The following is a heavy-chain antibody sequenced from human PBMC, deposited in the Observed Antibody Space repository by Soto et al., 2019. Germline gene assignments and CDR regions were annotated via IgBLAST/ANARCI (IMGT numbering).Heavy chain of an antibody. CDR2: ISSSSSYI. J-gene: IGHJ4*02. CDR1: GFTFNDNA. D-gene: IGHD6-19*01. Sequence: EVQLVESGGGLVQPGWSLRLSCAASGFTFNDNAMHWVRQAPGKGLEWVSSISSSSSYIYYADSVKGRFTISRDNAKNSLYLQMNSLRAEDTAVSYCASADRSGWYDYWGQGTLVTVSS. V-gene: IGHV3-21*01. CDR3: ASADRSGWYDY.